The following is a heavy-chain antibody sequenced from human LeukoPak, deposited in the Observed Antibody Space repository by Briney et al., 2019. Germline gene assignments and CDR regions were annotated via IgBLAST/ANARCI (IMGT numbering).Heavy chain of an antibody. CDR2: IYYSGST. V-gene: IGHV4-59*06. Sequence: PSETLSLTCTVSGGSISSYYWSWIRQPPGKGLEWIGYIYYSGSTYYNPSLKSRVTISVDTSKNQFSLKLSSVTAADTAVYYCASSLVRGVIPRNWGQGTLVTVSS. CDR1: GGSISSYY. D-gene: IGHD3-10*01. J-gene: IGHJ4*02. CDR3: ASSLVRGVIPRN.